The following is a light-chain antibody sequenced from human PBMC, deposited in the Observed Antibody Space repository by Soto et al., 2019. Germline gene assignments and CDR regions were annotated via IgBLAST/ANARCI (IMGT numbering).Light chain of an antibody. CDR3: QQYHTYRT. V-gene: IGKV1-5*01. CDR2: DAS. J-gene: IGKJ1*01. Sequence: DIQMTQSPSTLSGSVGDRVTITCRASQTISSWLAWYQQKPGKAPNLLIYDASSLQSGVPSRFSGSGSGTEFTLTISTLQPDDSATYYCQQYHTYRTFGQGTKVDIK. CDR1: QTISSW.